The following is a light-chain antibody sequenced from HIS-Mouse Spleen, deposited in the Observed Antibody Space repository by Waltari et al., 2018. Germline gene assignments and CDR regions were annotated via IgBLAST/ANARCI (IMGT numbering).Light chain of an antibody. V-gene: IGKV2-28*01. Sequence: DIVMTQSPLSLPVTPGEPASISCRSSQSLLHSNGYNYLDWYLQKPGQSPQLLIDLGSNRASGVPDRFSGSGSGTDFTLKISRVEAEDVGVYYCMQALQTPFTFGPGTKVDIK. J-gene: IGKJ3*01. CDR3: MQALQTPFT. CDR2: LGS. CDR1: QSLLHSNGYNY.